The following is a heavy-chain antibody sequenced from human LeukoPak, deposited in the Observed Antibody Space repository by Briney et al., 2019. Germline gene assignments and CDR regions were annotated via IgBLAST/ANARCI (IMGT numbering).Heavy chain of an antibody. D-gene: IGHD3-10*01. CDR3: ARGPDVLLWFGELYNWFDP. J-gene: IGHJ5*02. Sequence: NPSETLSLTCTVSGGSISSYYWSWIRQPPGKGLEWIGYIYYSGSTNYNPSLKSRVTISVDTSKNQFSLKLSSVTAADTAVYYCARGPDVLLWFGELYNWFDPWGQGTLVTVSS. CDR2: IYYSGST. V-gene: IGHV4-59*01. CDR1: GGSISSYY.